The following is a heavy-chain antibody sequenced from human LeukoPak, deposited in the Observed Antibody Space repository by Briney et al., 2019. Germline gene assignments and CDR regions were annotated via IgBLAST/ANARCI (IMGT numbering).Heavy chain of an antibody. J-gene: IGHJ4*02. D-gene: IGHD3-3*01. Sequence: ASVKVSCKASGYTFTSYDINWVRQAPGQGLEWMGWISAYNGNTNYAQKLQGRVTMTTDTSTSTAYMELRSLRSDDAAVYYCARDPDFWSGYYGGYFDYWGQGTLVTVSS. CDR2: ISAYNGNT. CDR1: GYTFTSYD. V-gene: IGHV1-18*01. CDR3: ARDPDFWSGYYGGYFDY.